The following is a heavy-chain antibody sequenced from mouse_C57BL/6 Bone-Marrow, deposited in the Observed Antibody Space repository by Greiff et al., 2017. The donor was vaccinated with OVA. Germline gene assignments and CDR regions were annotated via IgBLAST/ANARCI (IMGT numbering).Heavy chain of an antibody. CDR2: ISSGCDYI. CDR3: TKLLDAMDY. D-gene: IGHD1-1*01. Sequence: EVQGVESGEGLVKPGGSLKLSCAASGFTFSSYAMSWVRQTPEKRLEWVAYISSGCDYIYYADTVKGRFTISRDNARNTLYLQMNSLKSEDTAIYYCTKLLDAMDYWGRGTSVTVSA. J-gene: IGHJ4*01. V-gene: IGHV5-9-1*02. CDR1: GFTFSSYA.